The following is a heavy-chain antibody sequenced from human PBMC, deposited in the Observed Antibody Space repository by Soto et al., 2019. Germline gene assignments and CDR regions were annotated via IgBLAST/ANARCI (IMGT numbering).Heavy chain of an antibody. D-gene: IGHD4-17*01. CDR2: INPSGGST. V-gene: IGHV1-46*01. CDR3: AGAVTTDAFDI. J-gene: IGHJ3*02. Sequence: GASVKVSCKASGYTFTSYYMHWVRQAPGQGLEWMGIINPSGGSTSYAQKFQGRVTMTRDTSTSTVYMELSSLRSEDTAVYYCAGAVTTDAFDIWGQGTMVTVSS. CDR1: GYTFTSYY.